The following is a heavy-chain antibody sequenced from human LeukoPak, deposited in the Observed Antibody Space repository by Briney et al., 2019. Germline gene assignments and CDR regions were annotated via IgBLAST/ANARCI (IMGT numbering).Heavy chain of an antibody. CDR2: IYHSGST. V-gene: IGHV4-31*03. Sequence: SETLSLTCTVSGGSISSGGYYWSWIRQHPGKGLECIGYIYHSGSTYYNPSLKSRVTISVDTSENQFSLKLSSVTAADTAVYYCAREPTDGYTPWGQGTLVTVSS. CDR3: AREPTDGYTP. CDR1: GGSISSGGYY. J-gene: IGHJ5*02. D-gene: IGHD5-24*01.